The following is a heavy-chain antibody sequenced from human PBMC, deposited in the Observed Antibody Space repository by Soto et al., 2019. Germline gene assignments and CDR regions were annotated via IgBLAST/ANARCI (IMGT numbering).Heavy chain of an antibody. CDR2: IWYDGGEK. Sequence: QVQLVESGGGVVQPGGSLRLSCAASGFTFSSYGMHWVRQAPGKGLEWVAVIWYDGGEKYYADSEKGRFTISRDNSKNTLSLQMNNLSAEDTAVYYCARYVSSRYNNWIDPWGQGTLVTVSS. D-gene: IGHD6-13*01. CDR3: ARYVSSRYNNWIDP. V-gene: IGHV3-33*01. CDR1: GFTFSSYG. J-gene: IGHJ5*02.